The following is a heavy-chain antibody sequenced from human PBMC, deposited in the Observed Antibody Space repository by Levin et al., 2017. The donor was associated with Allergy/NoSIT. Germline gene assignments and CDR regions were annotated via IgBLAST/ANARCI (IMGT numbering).Heavy chain of an antibody. V-gene: IGHV4-59*01. CDR1: GGSISSYY. J-gene: IGHJ2*01. Sequence: PSETLSLTCTVSGGSISSYYWSWIRQPPGKGLEWIGYIYYSGSTNYNPSLKSRVTISVDTSKNQFSLKLSSVTAADTAVYYCARDRVRAGWYFDLWGRGTLVTVSS. CDR2: IYYSGST. CDR3: ARDRVRAGWYFDL. D-gene: IGHD3-10*01.